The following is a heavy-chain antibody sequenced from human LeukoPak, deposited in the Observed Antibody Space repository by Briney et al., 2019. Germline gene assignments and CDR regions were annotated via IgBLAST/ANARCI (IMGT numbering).Heavy chain of an antibody. J-gene: IGHJ3*02. CDR3: ARGTHAFDI. CDR1: GFTFSSYG. CDR2: ISYDGSNK. Sequence: GRSLRLSCAASGFTFSSYGMHWVRQAPGKGLEWVAVISYDGSNKYYADSVKGRFTISRDNSKNTLYLQMNSLRAEGTAVYYCARGTHAFDIWGQGTMVTVSS. V-gene: IGHV3-30*05.